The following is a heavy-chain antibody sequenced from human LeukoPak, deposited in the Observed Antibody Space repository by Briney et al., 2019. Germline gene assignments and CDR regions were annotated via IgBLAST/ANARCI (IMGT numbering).Heavy chain of an antibody. D-gene: IGHD3-10*01. CDR1: GYTFTSYG. V-gene: IGHV1-18*01. Sequence: EASVKVSCKASGYTFTSYGITWVRQAPGQGLEWMGWFNPENGNTNYAQKVQGRLTMTRDASISTVYLELSSLRSDDTAVYYCARVLGKATAAGPALGYWGQGTLVTVSS. CDR2: FNPENGNT. J-gene: IGHJ4*02. CDR3: ARVLGKATAAGPALGY.